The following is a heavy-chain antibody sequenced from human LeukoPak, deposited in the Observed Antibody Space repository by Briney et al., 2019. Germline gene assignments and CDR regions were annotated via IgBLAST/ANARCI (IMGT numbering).Heavy chain of an antibody. D-gene: IGHD3-22*01. Sequence: SETLSLTCTVSGGSISSSSYYWGWIRQPPGKGLEWIGSIYYSGSTNYNPSLKSRVTISVDTSKNQFSLKLSSVTAADTAVYYCARAFHYYDSSGFLLDYWGQGTLVTVSS. CDR1: GGSISSSSYY. CDR3: ARAFHYYDSSGFLLDY. V-gene: IGHV4-39*07. J-gene: IGHJ4*02. CDR2: IYYSGST.